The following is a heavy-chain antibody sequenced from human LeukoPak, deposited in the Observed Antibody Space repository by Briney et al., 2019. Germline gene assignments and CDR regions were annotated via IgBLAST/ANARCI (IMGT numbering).Heavy chain of an antibody. CDR2: ISGSGGGT. V-gene: IGHV3-23*01. CDR3: ARVSIAARLNYYYGMDV. J-gene: IGHJ6*02. D-gene: IGHD6-6*01. CDR1: GFTFSSYA. Sequence: GGSLRLSCATSGFTFSSYAMSWVRQAPGKGLEWVSSISGSGGGTYYADSVKGRFTISRDNSKNTLYLQMSSLRVEDTAVYYCARVSIAARLNYYYGMDVWGQGTTVTVSS.